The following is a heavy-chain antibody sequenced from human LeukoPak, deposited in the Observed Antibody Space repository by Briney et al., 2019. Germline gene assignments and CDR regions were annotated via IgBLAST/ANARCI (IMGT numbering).Heavy chain of an antibody. D-gene: IGHD5-18*01. V-gene: IGHV1-18*01. Sequence: ASVKVSCKASGYTFTSYGIIWVRQAPGQGFEWMGWISAYNGNTNYAQKLRGRVTMTTDTSTSTAYMELRSLRSDDTAVYYCARGLKNTAMVTSFDYWGQGTLVTVSS. CDR1: GYTFTSYG. CDR3: ARGLKNTAMVTSFDY. J-gene: IGHJ4*02. CDR2: ISAYNGNT.